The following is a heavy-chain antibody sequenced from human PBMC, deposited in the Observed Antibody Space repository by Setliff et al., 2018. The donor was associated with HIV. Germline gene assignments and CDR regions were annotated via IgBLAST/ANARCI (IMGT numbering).Heavy chain of an antibody. V-gene: IGHV4-31*03. D-gene: IGHD3-9*01. CDR2: IYYSGST. Sequence: SETLSLTCTVSGGSISSGGYYWTWIRQHPGKGLEWIGFIYYSGSTYYNPSLKSRVTISVDTSKNQFSLKLTSVTAADTAIYYCARHTAVNVSPSGLGYYYIDVWAKGTSVTAP. CDR1: GGSISSGGYY. J-gene: IGHJ6*03. CDR3: ARHTAVNVSPSGLGYYYIDV.